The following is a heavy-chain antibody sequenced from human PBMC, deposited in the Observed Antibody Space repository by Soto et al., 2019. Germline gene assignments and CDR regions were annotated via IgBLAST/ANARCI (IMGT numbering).Heavy chain of an antibody. CDR1: GGSISSYY. V-gene: IGHV4-59*12. CDR2: IYYSGST. J-gene: IGHJ4*02. Sequence: SETLSLTCTVSGGSISSYYWSWIRQPPGKGLEWIGYIYYSGSTNYNPSLKSRVTISVDTSKNQFSLKLSSVTAADTAVYYCARGTLLRYFDWLYVNPVDYWGQGTLVTVSS. D-gene: IGHD3-9*01. CDR3: ARGTLLRYFDWLYVNPVDY.